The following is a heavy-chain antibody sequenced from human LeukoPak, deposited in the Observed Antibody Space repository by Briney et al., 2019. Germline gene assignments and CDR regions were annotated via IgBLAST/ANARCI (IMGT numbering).Heavy chain of an antibody. CDR1: GFTFTNHV. CDR2: IYSGGST. CDR3: ARGGGYYFDY. J-gene: IGHJ4*02. V-gene: IGHV3-53*04. D-gene: IGHD3-22*01. Sequence: GSLRLSCAASGFTFTNHVMNWVRQAPGKGLEWVSVIYSGGSTYYADSVKGRFTISRHNSKNTLYLQMNSLRAEDTAVYYCARGGGYYFDYWGQGTLVTVSS.